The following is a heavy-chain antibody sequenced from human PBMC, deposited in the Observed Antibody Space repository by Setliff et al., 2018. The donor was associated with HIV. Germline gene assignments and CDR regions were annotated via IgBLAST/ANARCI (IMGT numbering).Heavy chain of an antibody. V-gene: IGHV4-38-2*01. CDR3: ANPHDGGAFDV. J-gene: IGHJ3*01. CDR1: GYSISSGYY. CDR2: VFHSGNT. D-gene: IGHD1-1*01. Sequence: ASETLSLTCGVSGYSISSGYYWTWVRQPPGKGLEWIGGVFHSGNTDYNLSLRGRVPISVDTSKNQYSLKMTSLTAAETAVDYCANPHDGGAFDVWGQGTAVTVSS.